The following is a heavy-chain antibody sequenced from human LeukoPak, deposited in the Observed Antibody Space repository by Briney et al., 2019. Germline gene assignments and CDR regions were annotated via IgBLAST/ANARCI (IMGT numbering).Heavy chain of an antibody. CDR2: IYYSGST. CDR1: GGSISSYY. CDR3: ARAIYYYDSSGYFD. Sequence: SETLCLTCTVSGGSISSYYWSWIRQPPGKGLEWIGYIYYSGSTNYNPSLKSRVTISVDTSKNQFSLKLSSVTAADTAVYYCARAIYYYDSSGYFDWGQGTLVTVSS. D-gene: IGHD3-22*01. V-gene: IGHV4-59*01. J-gene: IGHJ4*02.